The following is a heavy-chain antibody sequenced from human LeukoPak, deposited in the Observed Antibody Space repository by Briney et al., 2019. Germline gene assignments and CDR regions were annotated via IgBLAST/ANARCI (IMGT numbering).Heavy chain of an antibody. V-gene: IGHV4-34*01. CDR1: GGSFSGYY. CDR3: ARNRPAAGFNWFDP. D-gene: IGHD6-13*01. Sequence: SETLSLTCAVYGGSFSGYYWSWIRQPPGKGLEWIGEINHSGSTNYNPSLKSRVTIPVDTSKNQFSLKLSSVTAADTAVYYCARNRPAAGFNWFDPWGQGTLVTVSS. J-gene: IGHJ5*02. CDR2: INHSGST.